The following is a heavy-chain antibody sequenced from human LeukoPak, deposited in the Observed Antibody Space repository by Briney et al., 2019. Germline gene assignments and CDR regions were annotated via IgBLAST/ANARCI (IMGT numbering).Heavy chain of an antibody. V-gene: IGHV3-53*04. CDR3: ARSSSAWYYYFDS. J-gene: IGHJ4*02. CDR2: IYSGGRM. CDR1: GFTVSHNY. Sequence: GGSLRLSCAASGFTVSHNYMSWVRQAPGKRLEWVSIIYSGGRMSYADSVKGRFTISRHISKNTLSLQMNSLRPEDTAVYYCARSSSAWYYYFDSWGQGTLVTVSS. D-gene: IGHD6-19*01.